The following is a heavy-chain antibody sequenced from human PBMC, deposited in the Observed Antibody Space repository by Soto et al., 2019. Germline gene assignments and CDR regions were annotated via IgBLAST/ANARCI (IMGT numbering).Heavy chain of an antibody. CDR3: VKDEGFCTGGNCYSVARGGFDL. J-gene: IGHJ3*01. Sequence: PGGSLRLSCSASGSALSSYAMHWVRQAPGKGLEYVSSISSNGISTYYADSVKGRFTISRDNSQNTLYIQMNSLRPGDTALYYCVKDEGFCTGGNCYSVARGGFDLWGQGTMVTVSS. V-gene: IGHV3-64D*06. CDR2: ISSNGIST. D-gene: IGHD2-15*01. CDR1: GSALSSYA.